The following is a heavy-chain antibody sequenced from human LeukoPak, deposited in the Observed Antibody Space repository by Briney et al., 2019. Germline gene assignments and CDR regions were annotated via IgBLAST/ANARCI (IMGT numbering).Heavy chain of an antibody. CDR3: ATEEVPGNYNFWSGLRFTN. V-gene: IGHV3-7*01. CDR2: IKQGGSKG. D-gene: IGHD3-3*01. Sequence: GGYLRLSCAASGFTFSRFLMTWLRQARGRGLEGVANIKQGGSKGYYVDSVRGRFTISRDNAKNSLFLQMHSLRAEDTAIYYCATEEVPGNYNFWSGLRFTNWGQGALVTVSS. J-gene: IGHJ4*02. CDR1: GFTFSRFL.